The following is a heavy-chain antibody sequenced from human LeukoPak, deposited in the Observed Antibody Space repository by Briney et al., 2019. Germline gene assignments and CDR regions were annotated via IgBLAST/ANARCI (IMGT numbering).Heavy chain of an antibody. Sequence: SVKVSRKASGGTFSSYAISWVRQAPGQGLEWMGRIIPILGIANYAQKFQGRVTITADKSTSTAYMELSGLRSEDTAVYYCAKLSEKRGDGYNSCWGQGTLVTVSS. D-gene: IGHD5-24*01. V-gene: IGHV1-69*04. J-gene: IGHJ4*02. CDR3: AKLSEKRGDGYNSC. CDR2: IIPILGIA. CDR1: GGTFSSYA.